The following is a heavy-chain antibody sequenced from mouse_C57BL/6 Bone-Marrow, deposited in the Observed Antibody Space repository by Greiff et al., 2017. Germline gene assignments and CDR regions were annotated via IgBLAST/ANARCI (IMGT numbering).Heavy chain of an antibody. D-gene: IGHD1-1*01. CDR3: TTPYGSSYGWFAY. CDR2: IDPENGDT. Sequence: EVHLVESGAELVRPGASVKLSCTASGFNIKDDYMHWVKQRPEQGLEWIGWIDPENGDTEYASKFQGKATITADTSSNTAYLQLSSLTSEDTAVYYCTTPYGSSYGWFAYWGQGTLVTVSA. J-gene: IGHJ3*01. CDR1: GFNIKDDY. V-gene: IGHV14-4*01.